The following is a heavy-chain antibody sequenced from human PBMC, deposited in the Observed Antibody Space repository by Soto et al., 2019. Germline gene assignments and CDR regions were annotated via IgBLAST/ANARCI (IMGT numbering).Heavy chain of an antibody. V-gene: IGHV4-31*03. CDR3: AKVAWAAQQWLLTFDH. CDR2: IYNSGTT. D-gene: IGHD6-19*01. Sequence: PSETLSLTCTVSGGSITRGGYYWSWIRQHPGKGLEWIGYIYNSGTTYYNPSLKSRVTISVDTSKNQFSLKLTSVTAEDTAVYYCAKVAWAAQQWLLTFDHWGQGIQVTVSS. J-gene: IGHJ4*02. CDR1: GGSITRGGYY.